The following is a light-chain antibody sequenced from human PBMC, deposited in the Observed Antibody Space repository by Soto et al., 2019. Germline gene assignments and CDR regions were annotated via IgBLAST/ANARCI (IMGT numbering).Light chain of an antibody. CDR3: QQYRTYSRT. CDR2: RAS. V-gene: IGKV1-5*02. CDR1: QTISTW. Sequence: DIQMTQSPSTLSASVGDTVTIICRANQTISTWLAWYQQKPGEAPKLLIYRASTLQTGVPARLSGSGSGTEFTLTISSLQPDDFATYYCQQYRTYSRTFGQGTKVDI. J-gene: IGKJ1*01.